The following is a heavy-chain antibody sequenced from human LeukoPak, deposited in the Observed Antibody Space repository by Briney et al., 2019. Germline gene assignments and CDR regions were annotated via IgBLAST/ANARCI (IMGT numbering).Heavy chain of an antibody. D-gene: IGHD5-18*01. CDR1: GYTFTSYD. Sequence: GASVKVSCKASGYTFTSYDINWVRQATGQGLEWMGWMNPNSGNTGYAQKFQGRVTMTRNTSISTAYMELSSLRSEDTAVYYCARFPLFPSKIQLWLRFLVSDYLGQGTLVTVSS. CDR3: ARFPLFPSKIQLWLRFLVSDY. V-gene: IGHV1-8*01. J-gene: IGHJ4*02. CDR2: MNPNSGNT.